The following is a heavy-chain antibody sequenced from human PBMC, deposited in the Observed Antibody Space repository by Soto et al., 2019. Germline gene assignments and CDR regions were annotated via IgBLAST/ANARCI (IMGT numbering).Heavy chain of an antibody. D-gene: IGHD6-13*01. CDR3: VGGREQQPLPYYYYYYGMDV. J-gene: IGHJ6*02. CDR2: ISSNGGST. Sequence: HPGGSLRLSCAASGFTFSSYAMHWVRQAPGKGLEYVSAISSNGGSTYYADSVKGRFTISRDNSKNTLYLQMSSLRAEDTAVYYCVGGREQQPLPYYYYYYGMDVWGQGTTVTVSS. V-gene: IGHV3-64D*08. CDR1: GFTFSSYA.